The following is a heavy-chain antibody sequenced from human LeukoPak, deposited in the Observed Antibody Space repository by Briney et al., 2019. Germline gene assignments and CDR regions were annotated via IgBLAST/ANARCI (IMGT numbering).Heavy chain of an antibody. Sequence: SETLSLTCTVSGGSISSYYWSWIRQPPGKGLEWIGYIYYSGSTNYNPSLKSRVTISVDTSKNQFSLKLSSVTAADAAVYYCARHLTGTRSLDYWGQGTLVTVSS. D-gene: IGHD1-14*01. CDR1: GGSISSYY. CDR3: ARHLTGTRSLDY. CDR2: IYYSGST. V-gene: IGHV4-59*08. J-gene: IGHJ4*02.